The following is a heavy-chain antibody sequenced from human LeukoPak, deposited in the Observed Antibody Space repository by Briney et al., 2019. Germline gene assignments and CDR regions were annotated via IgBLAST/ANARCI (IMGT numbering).Heavy chain of an antibody. Sequence: ASVKVSCKASGYTFTTYYMHWVRQAPGQGLEWMGIINPSTGSTTYIQKFQGRVTMTRDTSTSTVHMELSSLRSEGTAVYYCAREIQRDGSGNYYVDYWGQGTLVTVSS. CDR2: INPSTGST. CDR1: GYTFTTYY. CDR3: AREIQRDGSGNYYVDY. V-gene: IGHV1-46*01. J-gene: IGHJ4*02. D-gene: IGHD3-10*01.